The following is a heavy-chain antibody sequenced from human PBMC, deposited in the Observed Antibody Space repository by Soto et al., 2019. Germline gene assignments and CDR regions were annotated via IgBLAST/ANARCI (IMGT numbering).Heavy chain of an antibody. V-gene: IGHV3-23*01. CDR3: ASAPVLRYFDWYLNWFDP. Sequence: GGSLRLSCVDSEFTFSSHTMSWVRQAPGKGLEWVSGISGSGGSTYYADSVKGRFTISRDNSKNTLYLQMNSLRAEDTAVYYCASAPVLRYFDWYLNWFDPWGQGTLVTVSS. CDR2: ISGSGGST. CDR1: EFTFSSHT. J-gene: IGHJ5*02. D-gene: IGHD3-9*01.